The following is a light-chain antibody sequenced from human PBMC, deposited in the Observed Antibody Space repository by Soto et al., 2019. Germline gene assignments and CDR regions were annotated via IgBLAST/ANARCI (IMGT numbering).Light chain of an antibody. CDR3: GSWDSSLYAVV. CDR2: DEN. Sequence: QAVVTQPPSVSAAPGQKVTISCSGSSSNIGKNYVSWYQQLPGTAPKLVVYDENKRPSGIPDRFSVSKSGTSATLGITGLQTGDEADYYCGSWDSSLYAVVFGGGTKLTVL. V-gene: IGLV1-51*01. CDR1: SSNIGKNY. J-gene: IGLJ2*01.